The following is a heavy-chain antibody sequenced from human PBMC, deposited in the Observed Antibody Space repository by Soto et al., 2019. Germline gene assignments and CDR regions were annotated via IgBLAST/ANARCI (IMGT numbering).Heavy chain of an antibody. CDR2: ISWNDEK. D-gene: IGHD6-19*01. Sequence: SGPTLVNPXQTLTLTCTFSGFSLSTNGVRVGWIRQPPGKALEWLAIISWNDEKYYSPSLKSRLTITKDTSKNQVVLTMTNVDPVDTATYYCAHRRIWSSDWYDWFDPWGQGMLVTDSS. CDR3: AHRRIWSSDWYDWFDP. CDR1: GFSLSTNGVR. V-gene: IGHV2-5*01. J-gene: IGHJ5*02.